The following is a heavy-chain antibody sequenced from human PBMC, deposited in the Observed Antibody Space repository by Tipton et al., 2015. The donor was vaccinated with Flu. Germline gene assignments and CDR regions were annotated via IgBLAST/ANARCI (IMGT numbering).Heavy chain of an antibody. CDR1: GFTFSSYG. CDR3: ARDHLVGVAGMDV. V-gene: IGHV3-33*01. J-gene: IGHJ6*02. D-gene: IGHD1-26*01. Sequence: SLRLSCAASGFTFSSYGMHWVRQAPGKGLEWVAVIWYDGSNKYYADSVKGRFTISRDNSKNTLYLQMNSLRAEDTAVYYCARDHLVGVAGMDVWGQGTTVTVSS. CDR2: IWYDGSNK.